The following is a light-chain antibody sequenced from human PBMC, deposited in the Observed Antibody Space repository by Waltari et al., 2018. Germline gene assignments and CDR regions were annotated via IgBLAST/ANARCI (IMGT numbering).Light chain of an antibody. Sequence: DIVLTQSPGTLSLSPGERATLPCRASPSVGRYLAWYQQKPGQAPRLLIYDASTRATGIPDRFSGSGSGTDFSLTISRLESEDFAVYYCQKYVNLPATFGQGTKVEIK. CDR3: QKYVNLPAT. J-gene: IGKJ1*01. CDR2: DAS. CDR1: PSVGRY. V-gene: IGKV3-20*01.